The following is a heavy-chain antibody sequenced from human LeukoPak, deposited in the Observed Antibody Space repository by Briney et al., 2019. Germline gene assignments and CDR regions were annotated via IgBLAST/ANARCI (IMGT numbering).Heavy chain of an antibody. J-gene: IGHJ5*02. Sequence: GGSLRLSCAASGFTFSSYSMNWVRQAPGKGLEWVSSISSSSSYIYYADSVKGRFTISRDNAKNSLYLQMNSLRAEDTAVYYCARAHIPQIAAAGTWGQGTLVTVSS. V-gene: IGHV3-21*01. CDR3: ARAHIPQIAAAGT. CDR1: GFTFSSYS. CDR2: ISSSSSYI. D-gene: IGHD6-13*01.